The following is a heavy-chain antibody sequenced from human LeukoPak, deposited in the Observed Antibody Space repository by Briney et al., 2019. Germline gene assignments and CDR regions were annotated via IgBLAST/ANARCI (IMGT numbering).Heavy chain of an antibody. V-gene: IGHV4-39*07. CDR3: ARGQEDYDILEA. D-gene: IGHD3-9*01. CDR2: IYYSGST. J-gene: IGHJ3*01. Sequence: PSGTLSLTCAVSGGSLSSSSYYWGWIRQPPGKGLEWIGSIYYSGSTYYNPSLKSRVTISVDTSKNQFSLKLSSATAADTAVYYCARGQEDYDILEAWGQGTMVTVSS. CDR1: GGSLSSSSYY.